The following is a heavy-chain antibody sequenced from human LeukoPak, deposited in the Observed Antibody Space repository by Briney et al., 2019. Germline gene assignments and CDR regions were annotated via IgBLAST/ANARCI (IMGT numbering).Heavy chain of an antibody. CDR3: ARRGCNGGSCYGY. D-gene: IGHD2-15*01. Sequence: GESLKISCKGSGYSFSNDWIGWVRQMPGKGLEWMGIIYPGDSDTKYSPSFQGQVTISADKSISTAYLQWSSLEASDTAMYYCARRGCNGGSCYGYWGQGTLVTVSS. J-gene: IGHJ4*02. CDR2: IYPGDSDT. CDR1: GYSFSNDW. V-gene: IGHV5-51*01.